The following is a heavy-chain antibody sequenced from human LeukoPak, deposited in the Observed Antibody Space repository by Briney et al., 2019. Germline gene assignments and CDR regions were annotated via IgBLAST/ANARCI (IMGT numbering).Heavy chain of an antibody. CDR3: ALHYYDSSGYYSSDY. J-gene: IGHJ4*02. V-gene: IGHV1-8*01. Sequence: PNSCNTGYAQKFHGRVTLPRNTSISTAYMELSSLRSEDTAVYYCALHYYDSSGYYSSDYWGQGTLVTVSS. CDR2: PNSCNT. D-gene: IGHD3-22*01.